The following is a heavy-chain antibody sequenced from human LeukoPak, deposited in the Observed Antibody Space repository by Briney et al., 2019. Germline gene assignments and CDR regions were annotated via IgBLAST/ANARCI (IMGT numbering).Heavy chain of an antibody. CDR2: IDYTGST. CDR1: GGSISNFY. J-gene: IGHJ4*02. Sequence: SETLSLTCTVSGGSISNFYWSWIRQPPGKGLEWIGYIDYTGSTNYNPSLKSRVTISLDTSKSQFSLKLNSVTAADTAMYYCAKQFAPMALYHFDYGGGGSRVTVSS. CDR3: AKQFAPMALYHFDY. V-gene: IGHV4-59*01. D-gene: IGHD3-10*01.